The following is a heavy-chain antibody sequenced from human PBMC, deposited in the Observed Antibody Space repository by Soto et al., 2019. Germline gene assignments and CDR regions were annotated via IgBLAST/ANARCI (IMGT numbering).Heavy chain of an antibody. V-gene: IGHV1-69*01. Sequence: QVQLVQSGAEVKRTGSSVKVYCKASGGTFSSYDSRWVRQATGRGREWMGGIIPMYGTANYAQKFQGRVTITADESTLTAYMELSSLRSEDTAVYYCATGIAARYYYSGMDVWGQGTTVTVSS. J-gene: IGHJ6*02. CDR3: ATGIAARYYYSGMDV. CDR1: GGTFSSYD. D-gene: IGHD6-6*01. CDR2: IIPMYGTA.